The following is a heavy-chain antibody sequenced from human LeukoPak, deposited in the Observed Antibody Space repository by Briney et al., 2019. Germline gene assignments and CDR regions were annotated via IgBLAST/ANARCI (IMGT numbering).Heavy chain of an antibody. CDR2: IIPILGIA. D-gene: IGHD2-15*01. CDR3: ARGSIGYCSGGSCYFDY. Sequence: SVTVSCKASGGTFSSYAISWVRQAPGQGLEWMGRIIPILGIANYAQKFQGRVTITADKSTSTAYMELSSLRSEDTAVYYCARGSIGYCSGGSCYFDYWGQGTLVTVSS. J-gene: IGHJ4*02. CDR1: GGTFSSYA. V-gene: IGHV1-69*04.